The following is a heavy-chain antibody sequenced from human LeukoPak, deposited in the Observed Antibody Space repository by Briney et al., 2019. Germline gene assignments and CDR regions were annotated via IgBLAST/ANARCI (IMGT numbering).Heavy chain of an antibody. D-gene: IGHD3-22*01. CDR1: GFTFSDYY. J-gene: IGHJ3*02. CDR2: TSSSGSTI. Sequence: GGSLSLNCAASGFTFSDYYMSWNPQAPGNGLEWVSYTSSSGSTIYYADHVKGRFTISRDNAKTSLYLQMNSLRAEDTALYYCARCRDYYDSSGYYNRREAFDIWDQGTMVTVSS. V-gene: IGHV3-11*04. CDR3: ARCRDYYDSSGYYNRREAFDI.